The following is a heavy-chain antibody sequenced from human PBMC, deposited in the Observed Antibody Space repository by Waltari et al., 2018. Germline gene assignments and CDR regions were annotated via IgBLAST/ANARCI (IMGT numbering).Heavy chain of an antibody. CDR1: GGSISSHY. Sequence: QVQLQESGPGLVKPSETLSLTCTVPGGSISSHYWSWIRQPPGKGLEWIGYIYYSGSTNDNPSLKSRVTISVDTSKNQFSLKLSSVTAADTAVYYCATEQPYHAAFDIWGQGTMVTVSS. CDR3: ATEQPYHAAFDI. CDR2: IYYSGST. V-gene: IGHV4-59*11. J-gene: IGHJ3*02. D-gene: IGHD1-1*01.